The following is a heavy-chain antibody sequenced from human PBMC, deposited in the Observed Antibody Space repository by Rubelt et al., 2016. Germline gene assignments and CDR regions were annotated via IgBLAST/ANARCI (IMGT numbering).Heavy chain of an antibody. V-gene: IGHV4-34*01. J-gene: IGHJ4*02. Sequence: QVQLQQWGAGLLKPSETLSLTCAVYRGSSSGYYWSWIRQPPGKGLEWVGEINPSGSSNYNPSLRRRVTISVDTPKSQFSRKLGSVTAADTAVYYCARGYGSGSYWNYWGQGTLVTVSS. CDR3: ARGYGSGSYWNY. CDR2: INPSGSS. CDR1: RGSSSGYY. D-gene: IGHD3-10*01.